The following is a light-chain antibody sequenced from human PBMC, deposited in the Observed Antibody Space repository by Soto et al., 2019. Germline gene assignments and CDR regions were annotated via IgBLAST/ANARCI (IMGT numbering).Light chain of an antibody. CDR1: QSVSNT. V-gene: IGKV3-15*01. J-gene: IGKJ1*01. Sequence: EIVMTQSPATLSVSPGERATLSCRASQSVSNTLAWYQQRPGQAPRLLIYDASTRVTGIPARFSGSGSGTEFTLTISSLQSEDFAVYYCQQYHNWWTFGQGTKVDI. CDR3: QQYHNWWT. CDR2: DAS.